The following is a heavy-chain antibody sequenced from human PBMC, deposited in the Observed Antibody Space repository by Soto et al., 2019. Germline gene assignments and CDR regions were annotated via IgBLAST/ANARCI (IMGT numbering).Heavy chain of an antibody. Sequence: QVQLVQSGAVVKKPGSSVEVSCKASGGTFNVYGISWVRQAPGQGLEWMGGPVPVFDTSKYAPRFQVRVTITSDKATSTGYMELSSVRSESTAIYFCARGVSNSGAYYTGPSAYELWGQGTLLLVSS. J-gene: IGHJ3*01. CDR1: GGTFNVYG. CDR2: PVPVFDTS. D-gene: IGHD3-10*01. CDR3: ARGVSNSGAYYTGPSAYEL. V-gene: IGHV1-69*06.